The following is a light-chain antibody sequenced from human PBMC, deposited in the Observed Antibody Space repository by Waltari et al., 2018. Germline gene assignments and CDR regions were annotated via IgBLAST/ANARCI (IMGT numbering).Light chain of an antibody. CDR2: DVS. J-gene: IGLJ2*01. CDR1: SSDVGAYNY. Sequence: QSALTQPASVSGSPGQSITISCTGTSSDVGAYNYVSWYQQHPGKAPKLMIYDVSNRPSGVSNRFSGPKSGNTASLTISGLQAEDEADYYCSSYISSSTLELFGGGTSLTVL. V-gene: IGLV2-14*03. CDR3: SSYISSSTLEL.